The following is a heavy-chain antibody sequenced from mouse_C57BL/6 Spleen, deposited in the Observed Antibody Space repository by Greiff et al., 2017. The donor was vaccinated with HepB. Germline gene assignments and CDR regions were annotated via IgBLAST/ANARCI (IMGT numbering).Heavy chain of an antibody. CDR1: GYTFTSYW. Sequence: QVQLKQPGAELVRPGSSVKLSCKASGYTFTSYWMHWVKQRPIQGLEWIGNIDPSDSGTHYNQKFKDKATLTVDKSSSTAYMQLSSLTSEDSAVYYCAREGTVVAPYFDYWGQGTTLTVSS. J-gene: IGHJ2*01. D-gene: IGHD1-1*01. CDR3: AREGTVVAPYFDY. CDR2: IDPSDSGT. V-gene: IGHV1-52*01.